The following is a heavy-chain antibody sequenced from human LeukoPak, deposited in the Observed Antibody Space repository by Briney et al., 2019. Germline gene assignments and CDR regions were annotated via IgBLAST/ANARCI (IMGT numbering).Heavy chain of an antibody. D-gene: IGHD3-10*01. CDR3: TYLGFGEDSVSD. J-gene: IGHJ4*02. CDR2: IKSNSDGGTT. Sequence: GGSLRLSCAASGFTFNSAWMIWVRQAPGKGLEWVGRIKSNSDGGTTEYAAPMKGRFTISREDSRNTLYLQMNSLKIEDTAVYYCTYLGFGEDSVSDWGQGTLVTVSS. CDR1: GFTFNSAW. V-gene: IGHV3-15*01.